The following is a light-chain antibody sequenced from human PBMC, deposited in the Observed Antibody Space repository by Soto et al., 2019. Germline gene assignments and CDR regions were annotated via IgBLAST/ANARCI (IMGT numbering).Light chain of an antibody. V-gene: IGKV2-28*01. Sequence: DIVMTQSPLSLPVTPGEPASISCGSSQSLLHSNGYNYLDWYLQKPGQSPQLLIYLGSTRSSGVPDRFSGSGSGTDFTLKISRVEAEDVGVYYCMQALQTPPYTFGQGTKLEIK. CDR2: LGS. CDR1: QSLLHSNGYNY. CDR3: MQALQTPPYT. J-gene: IGKJ2*01.